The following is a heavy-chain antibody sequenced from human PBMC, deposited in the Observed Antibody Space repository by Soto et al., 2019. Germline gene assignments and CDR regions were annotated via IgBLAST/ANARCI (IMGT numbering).Heavy chain of an antibody. V-gene: IGHV3-21*01. CDR2: ISSSSSYI. CDR3: AREIYYDFWSGQNDY. D-gene: IGHD3-3*01. J-gene: IGHJ4*02. CDR1: GFTFSSYS. Sequence: PGGSLRLSCAASGFTFSSYSMNWVRQAPGKGLEWVSSISSSSSYIYYADSVKGRFTISRDNAKNSLYLQMNSLRAEDTVFFYCAREIYYDFWSGQNDYWGQGTLVTVSS.